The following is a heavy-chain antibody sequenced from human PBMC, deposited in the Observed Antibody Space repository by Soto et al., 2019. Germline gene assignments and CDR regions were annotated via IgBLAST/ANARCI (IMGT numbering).Heavy chain of an antibody. CDR3: ARTAAAPRWYFDL. CDR1: VFTFSSYD. J-gene: IGHJ2*01. V-gene: IGHV3-48*03. D-gene: IGHD6-13*01. Sequence: PGGSLRLSCAASVFTFSSYDMNWVRQAPGKGLEWVSYISSSGSTVYYADSVKGRFTISRDNAKNSLYLQMNSLRAEDTAVYYCARTAAAPRWYFDLWGRGTLVTVSS. CDR2: ISSSGSTV.